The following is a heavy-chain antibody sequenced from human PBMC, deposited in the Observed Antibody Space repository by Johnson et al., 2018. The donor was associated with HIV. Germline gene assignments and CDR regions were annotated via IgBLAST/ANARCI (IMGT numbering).Heavy chain of an antibody. D-gene: IGHD6-6*01. CDR3: PSEVEYSILGGV. Sequence: QVQLVESGGGLVKPGGSLRLSCAASGFTFSDSYISWIRQAPGKGLEWVSSIPSSGSVIHDADSAQGRFTISRDNAKNSLYLVMNSLRAEDTAVYFCPSEVEYSILGGVWGQGTVVTVSS. J-gene: IGHJ3*01. CDR1: GFTFSDSY. CDR2: IPSSGSVI. V-gene: IGHV3-11*04.